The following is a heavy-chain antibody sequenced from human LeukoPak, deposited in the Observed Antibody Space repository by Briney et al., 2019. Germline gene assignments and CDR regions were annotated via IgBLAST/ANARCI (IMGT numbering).Heavy chain of an antibody. D-gene: IGHD5-18*01. V-gene: IGHV3-74*01. J-gene: IGHJ4*02. CDR2: INSDGSST. CDR3: AKGGAMVIDY. CDR1: GFTFSNYW. Sequence: GGSLRLSCAASGFTFSNYWMHWVRQAPGKGLVWVSRINSDGSSTTSADSVKGRFTISRDNAKNTLYLQMNSLRAEDTAVYYCAKGGAMVIDYWGQGTLVAVSS.